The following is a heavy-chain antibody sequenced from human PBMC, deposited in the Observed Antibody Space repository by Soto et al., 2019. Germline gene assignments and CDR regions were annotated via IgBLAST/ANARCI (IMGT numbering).Heavy chain of an antibody. CDR1: GYTFTSYG. V-gene: IGHV1-18*01. Sequence: ASVKVSCKASGYTFTSYGISWVRQAPGQGLEWMGWISAYNGNTNYAQKLQGRVTMTTDTSTSTAYMELRSLRSDDTAVYYCARVNLYCTNGVCYNRRDAFDIWGQGTMV. D-gene: IGHD2-8*01. CDR3: ARVNLYCTNGVCYNRRDAFDI. CDR2: ISAYNGNT. J-gene: IGHJ3*02.